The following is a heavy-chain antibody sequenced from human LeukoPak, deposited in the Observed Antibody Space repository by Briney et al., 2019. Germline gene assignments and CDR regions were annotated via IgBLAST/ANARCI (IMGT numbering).Heavy chain of an antibody. J-gene: IGHJ6*02. CDR3: AKDSYYGSSNPGDV. D-gene: IGHD3-10*01. Sequence: PGGSLRLSCAASGFTFSSYAMSWVRQAPGKGLEWVSAISGIGGSTYYADSVRGRFTISRDNSKNTLYLQMNSLRAEDAAVYYCAKDSYYGSSNPGDVWGQGTTVTVSS. V-gene: IGHV3-23*01. CDR2: ISGIGGST. CDR1: GFTFSSYA.